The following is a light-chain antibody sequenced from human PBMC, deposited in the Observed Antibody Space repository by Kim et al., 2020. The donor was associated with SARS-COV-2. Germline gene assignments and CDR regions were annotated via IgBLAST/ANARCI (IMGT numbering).Light chain of an antibody. Sequence: PGQSVTIPCSGTSSDFGPYNYVSWYQQHPGKAPKLMIYEVTKRPSGAPDRFSGSKSGNTASLTVSGLQAEDEADYYCTSHANNNYVFGTGTRVTVL. CDR2: EVT. CDR3: TSHANNNYV. J-gene: IGLJ1*01. CDR1: SSDFGPYNY. V-gene: IGLV2-8*01.